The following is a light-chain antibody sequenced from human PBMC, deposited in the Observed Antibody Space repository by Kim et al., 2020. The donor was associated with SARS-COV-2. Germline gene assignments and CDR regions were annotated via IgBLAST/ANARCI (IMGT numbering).Light chain of an antibody. J-gene: IGKJ4*01. CDR2: GVF. CDR3: QQLSSYPIT. Sequence: ASVGDRVSIPCRTIHDISGNLAWYQQKPGKAPKLLIYGVFTLESGVPSRFSGSGSGTDFTLTISSLQPEDFATYYCQQLSSYPITFGGGTKVDIK. CDR1: HDISGN. V-gene: IGKV1-9*01.